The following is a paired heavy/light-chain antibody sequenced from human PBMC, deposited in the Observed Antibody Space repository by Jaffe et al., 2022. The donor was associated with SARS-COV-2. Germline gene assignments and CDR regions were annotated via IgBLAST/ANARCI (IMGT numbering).Light chain of an antibody. CDR3: MQALQTSRT. J-gene: IGKJ2*02. CDR2: LGS. V-gene: IGKV2-28*01. Sequence: DIVMTQSPLSLPVTPGEPASISCRSSQSLLHSNGYNYLDWYLQKPGQSPQLLIYLGSNRASGVPDRFSGSGSGTDFTLKISRVEAEDVGVYYCMQALQTSRTFGQGTKLEIK. CDR1: QSLLHSNGYNY.
Heavy chain of an antibody. J-gene: IGHJ4*02. V-gene: IGHV3-23*01. CDR1: GFTFSSYA. CDR3: AGGVSDILTGYYIGVGFDY. Sequence: EVQLLESGGGLVQPGGSLRLSCAASGFTFSSYAMSWVRQAPGKGLEWVSAISGSGGSTYYADSVKGRFTISRDNSKNTLYLQMNSLRAEDTAVYYCAGGVSDILTGYYIGVGFDYWGQGTLVTVSS. D-gene: IGHD3-9*01. CDR2: ISGSGGST.